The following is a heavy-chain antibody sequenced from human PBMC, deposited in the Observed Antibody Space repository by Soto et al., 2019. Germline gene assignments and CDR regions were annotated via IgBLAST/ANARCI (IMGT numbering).Heavy chain of an antibody. CDR2: IIPNFDTP. D-gene: IGHD3-22*01. Sequence: QVQLVQSGAEVTKPGSSVKLSCKASGDSFNTFAVTWVRQAPGQGLEWMGGIIPNFDTPNYAQKFQGRVTIIADKSTSTPYMELSSLRSEDTAVYYCARPYYDSSGYYLWYFDYWGQGTVVTVSS. CDR3: ARPYYDSSGYYLWYFDY. CDR1: GDSFNTFA. J-gene: IGHJ4*02. V-gene: IGHV1-69*06.